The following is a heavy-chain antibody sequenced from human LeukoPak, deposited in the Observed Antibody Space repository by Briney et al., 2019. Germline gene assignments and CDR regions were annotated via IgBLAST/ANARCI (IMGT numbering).Heavy chain of an antibody. J-gene: IGHJ5*02. Sequence: SQTLSLTCAISGDSVSSNSAAWNWIRQSPSRGLEWLGRTYYRSKWYNDYAVSVKSRITINPDTSKNQFSLQLNSVTPEDTAVYYCARDRYCSGGSCYPDLNWFDPWGQGTLVTVSS. CDR2: TYYRSKWYN. V-gene: IGHV6-1*01. CDR1: GDSVSSNSAA. D-gene: IGHD2-15*01. CDR3: ARDRYCSGGSCYPDLNWFDP.